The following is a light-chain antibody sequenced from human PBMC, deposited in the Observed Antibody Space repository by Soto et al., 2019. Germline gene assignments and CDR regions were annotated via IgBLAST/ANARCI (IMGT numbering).Light chain of an antibody. Sequence: DIQMTQSPSTLSASVGDRVTITCRASQSISNSLAGYQQKPGKAPKLLIYEASSLKSGVPSRFSGSGSGTEYTLTISSLQPDDFATYYCQQYNGYWTFGQGTKVEIK. V-gene: IGKV1-5*03. CDR2: EAS. J-gene: IGKJ1*01. CDR1: QSISNS. CDR3: QQYNGYWT.